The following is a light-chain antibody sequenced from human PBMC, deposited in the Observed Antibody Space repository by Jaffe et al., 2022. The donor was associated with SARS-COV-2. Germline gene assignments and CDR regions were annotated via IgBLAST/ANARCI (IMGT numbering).Light chain of an antibody. Sequence: DIQMTQSPSSLSASVGDRVTITCRASRGISNYLAWYQQKPGKVPKLLIYAASTLQSGVPSRFSGSGSGTDFTLSISSLQPEDVATYYCQKYDSTPWTFGQGTNVEIK. J-gene: IGKJ1*01. CDR3: QKYDSTPWT. V-gene: IGKV1-27*01. CDR1: RGISNY. CDR2: AAS.